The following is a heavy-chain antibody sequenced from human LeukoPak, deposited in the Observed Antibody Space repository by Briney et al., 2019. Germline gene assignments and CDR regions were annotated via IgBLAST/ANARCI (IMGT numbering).Heavy chain of an antibody. D-gene: IGHD2-2*01. J-gene: IGHJ5*02. V-gene: IGHV3-48*01. CDR1: GFTFSSYS. Sequence: GGSLRLSCAASGFTFSSYSMNWVRQAPGKGLEWVSYISSSSSTIYYADSVKGRFTISRDNAKNSLYLQMNSLRAEDTAVYYCARVPAASPFNWFDPWGQGTLVTVSS. CDR2: ISSSSSTI. CDR3: ARVPAASPFNWFDP.